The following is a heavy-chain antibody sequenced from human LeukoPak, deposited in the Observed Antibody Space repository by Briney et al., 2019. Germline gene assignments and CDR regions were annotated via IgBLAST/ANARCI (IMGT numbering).Heavy chain of an antibody. CDR3: ARGYCSSTSCYRPGGGFDP. V-gene: IGHV1-18*01. Sequence: ASVKVSCKASGYTFTSYGISWVRQAPGQGLEWMGWISAYNGNTNYAQKLQGRVTMTTDTSTSTAYMEPRSLRSDDTAVYYCARGYCSSTSCYRPGGGFDPWGQGTLVTVSS. J-gene: IGHJ5*02. CDR2: ISAYNGNT. CDR1: GYTFTSYG. D-gene: IGHD2-2*01.